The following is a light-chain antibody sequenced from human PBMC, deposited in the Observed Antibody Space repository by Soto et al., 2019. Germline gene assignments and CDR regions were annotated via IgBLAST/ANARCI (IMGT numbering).Light chain of an antibody. V-gene: IGKV1-5*03. J-gene: IGKJ1*01. CDR2: KAS. CDR1: QSISSW. Sequence: DIQITRSPSTLSASVGDRVTIACRAIQSISSWLAWYQQKPGKAPKLLIYKASTLKSGVPSRFSGSGSGTEFTLTISSLQPDDFATYYCQHYNSYSGAFGQGTKVDIK. CDR3: QHYNSYSGA.